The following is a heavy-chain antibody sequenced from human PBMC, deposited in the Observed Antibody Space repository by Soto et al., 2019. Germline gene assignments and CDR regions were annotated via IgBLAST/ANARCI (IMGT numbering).Heavy chain of an antibody. J-gene: IGHJ4*02. Sequence: ASVKVSCKASGYTFTGYYMHWVRQAPGQGLEWMGWINPNSGGTNYAQKFQGRVTMTRDTSISTAYMELSRLRSDDTAVYYCARGAYYYYSSGYYEIHDFDYRGQGTLVTVSS. CDR1: GYTFTGYY. V-gene: IGHV1-2*02. D-gene: IGHD3-22*01. CDR2: INPNSGGT. CDR3: ARGAYYYYSSGYYEIHDFDY.